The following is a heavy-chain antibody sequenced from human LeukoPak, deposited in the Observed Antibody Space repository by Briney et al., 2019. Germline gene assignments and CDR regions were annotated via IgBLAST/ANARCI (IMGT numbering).Heavy chain of an antibody. J-gene: IGHJ5*02. V-gene: IGHV3-48*03. CDR2: ISSATT. D-gene: IGHD2-21*02. CDR1: GFTLRNYE. Sequence: GGSLRLSCAASGFTLRNYEMNWVRQAPGRGLEWVSFISSATTKYSDSVRGRFTVSRDNAKNTLFLQMNSLRAEDTAVYYCATSSCGGDCYGNWFDPWGQGTRVTVSS. CDR3: ATSSCGGDCYGNWFDP.